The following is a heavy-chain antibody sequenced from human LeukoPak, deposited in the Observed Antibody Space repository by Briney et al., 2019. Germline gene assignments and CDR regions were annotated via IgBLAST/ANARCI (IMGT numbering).Heavy chain of an antibody. CDR1: GGSTSSYY. D-gene: IGHD6-6*01. Sequence: PSETLSLTCTVSGGSTSSYYWSWIRQPPGRGLEWIGYIYYSGSTNYNPSLKSRVTISLETSKNRFSLILSSVTAADTAVYYCARARYNSSAFDYWGQGTLVTVSS. CDR3: ARARYNSSAFDY. V-gene: IGHV4-59*01. CDR2: IYYSGST. J-gene: IGHJ4*02.